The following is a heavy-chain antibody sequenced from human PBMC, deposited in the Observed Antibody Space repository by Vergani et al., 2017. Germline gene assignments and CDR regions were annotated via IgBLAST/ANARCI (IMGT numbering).Heavy chain of an antibody. V-gene: IGHV1-69*01. CDR3: AGVAGGYSGWRDAFDI. D-gene: IGHD6-19*01. Sequence: QVQLVQSGAEVKKPGSSVKVSCKASGGTFSSYAISWVRQAPGQGLEWMGGIIPIFGTANYAQKFQGRVTITADESTSTAYMELSSLRAKDTAVYYCAGVAGGYSGWRDAFDIWGQGTMVTVSS. CDR1: GGTFSSYA. J-gene: IGHJ3*02. CDR2: IIPIFGTA.